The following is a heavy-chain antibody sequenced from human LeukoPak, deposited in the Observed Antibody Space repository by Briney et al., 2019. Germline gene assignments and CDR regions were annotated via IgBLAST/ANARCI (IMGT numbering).Heavy chain of an antibody. D-gene: IGHD3-22*01. Sequence: PSETLSLTCTVSGGSISSGSYYWSWIRQPAGKGLEWIGRIYTSGSTNYNPSLKSRVTISVDTSKNQFSLKLSSVTAADTAVYYCARETYYYDSRGYSNPDYWGQGTLVTVSS. CDR1: GGSISSGSYY. CDR3: ARETYYYDSRGYSNPDY. V-gene: IGHV4-61*02. J-gene: IGHJ4*02. CDR2: IYTSGST.